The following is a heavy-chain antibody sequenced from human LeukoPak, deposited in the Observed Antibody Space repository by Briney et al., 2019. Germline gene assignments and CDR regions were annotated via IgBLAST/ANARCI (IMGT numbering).Heavy chain of an antibody. Sequence: ASVKVSCKASGYTFTSYGISWVRQAPGQGLEWMGWISVYNANTEYAQKLQGRVTMTRDTSTSTAYMELRSLRSDDTAVYYCARDGGSYSDWFDPWGQGTLVIVSS. J-gene: IGHJ5*02. D-gene: IGHD1-26*01. CDR2: ISVYNANT. CDR1: GYTFTSYG. V-gene: IGHV1-18*01. CDR3: ARDGGSYSDWFDP.